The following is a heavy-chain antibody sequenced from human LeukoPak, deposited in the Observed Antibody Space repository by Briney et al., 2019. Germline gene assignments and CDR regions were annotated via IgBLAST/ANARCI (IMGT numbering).Heavy chain of an antibody. Sequence: PSQTLSLTCTVSGGSISSGDYYWSWIRQPPGKGLEWIGYIYYSGSTYYNPSLKSRVTISVDTSKNQFSLKLSSVTAADTAVYYCARNKREYSISSGSYDYWGQGTLVTVSS. D-gene: IGHD6-6*01. V-gene: IGHV4-30-4*01. CDR1: GGSISSGDYY. J-gene: IGHJ4*02. CDR2: IYYSGST. CDR3: ARNKREYSISSGSYDY.